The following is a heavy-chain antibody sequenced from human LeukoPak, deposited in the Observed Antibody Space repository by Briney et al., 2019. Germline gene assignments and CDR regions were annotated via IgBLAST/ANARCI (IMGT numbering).Heavy chain of an antibody. J-gene: IGHJ4*02. CDR2: INSDGSST. V-gene: IGHV3-74*01. D-gene: IGHD3-10*01. CDR3: AKALSRTFSGHYFDY. CDR1: GFTFSSYW. Sequence: GGSLRLSCAASGFTFSSYWMHWVRQAPGKGLVWVSRINSDGSSTSYADSVKGRFTISRDNAKNTLYLQMNSLRAEDTAVYYCAKALSRTFSGHYFDYWGQGTLVTVSS.